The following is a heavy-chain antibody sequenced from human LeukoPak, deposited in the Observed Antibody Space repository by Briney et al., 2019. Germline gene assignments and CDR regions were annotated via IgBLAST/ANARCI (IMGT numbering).Heavy chain of an antibody. D-gene: IGHD6-13*01. J-gene: IGHJ4*02. CDR3: ATRPGGSTWYGVFDY. Sequence: SETLSLTCTSSGTSISSHYWSWIRQPPGKGMEWIGYIYSGGSTNYNPSLKSRVTMSVDTSKNQSSLTLTSVTAADTALYYCATRPGGSTWYGVFDYWSPGTLVTVS. V-gene: IGHV4-59*11. CDR1: GTSISSHY. CDR2: IYSGGST.